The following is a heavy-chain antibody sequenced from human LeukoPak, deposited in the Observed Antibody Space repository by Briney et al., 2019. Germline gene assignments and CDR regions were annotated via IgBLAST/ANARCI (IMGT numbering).Heavy chain of an antibody. V-gene: IGHV3-30*18. CDR3: AKEGRYGDYVNN. CDR1: GFTFSSYG. Sequence: GGSQRLSCAASGFTFSSYGMHWVRQAPGKGLEWVAVISDDGSNKYFADSVKGRFTISRDNSKNTLYLQMNSLRAEDTAVYYCAKEGRYGDYVNNWGQGTLDTVSS. CDR2: ISDDGSNK. J-gene: IGHJ4*02. D-gene: IGHD4-17*01.